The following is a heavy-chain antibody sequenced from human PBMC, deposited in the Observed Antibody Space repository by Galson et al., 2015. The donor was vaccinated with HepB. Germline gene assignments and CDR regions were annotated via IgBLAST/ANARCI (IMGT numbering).Heavy chain of an antibody. CDR1: GYTFTDYY. Sequence: SVTVSCKASGYTFTDYYIHWVRQAPGQRLEWMGWIYPNSGGTSYAQKFQGRVTMTRDTSISTAYMELSRLRSDDTAVYYCARVLKRAHPFDYWGQGTMVTVSS. CDR2: IYPNSGGT. D-gene: IGHD3-9*01. V-gene: IGHV1-2*02. J-gene: IGHJ4*03. CDR3: ARVLKRAHPFDY.